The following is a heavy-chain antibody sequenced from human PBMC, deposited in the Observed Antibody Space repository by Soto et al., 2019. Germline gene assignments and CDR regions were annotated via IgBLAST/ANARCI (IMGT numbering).Heavy chain of an antibody. CDR2: IYWDDDK. V-gene: IGHV2-5*02. CDR1: VFSLTTSGVG. CDR3: AHRVLRTVFGLVTTTAIYFDF. D-gene: IGHD3-3*01. J-gene: IGHJ4*02. Sequence: QITLNESGPTQVKPRQTLTLTCTFSVFSLTTSGVGVGWIRQSPGKAPEWLALIYWDDDKRYSPSLKSRLTITKATSKNQVVLTMADLDPADTATYYCAHRVLRTVFGLVTTTAIYFDFWGQGTPVAVSS.